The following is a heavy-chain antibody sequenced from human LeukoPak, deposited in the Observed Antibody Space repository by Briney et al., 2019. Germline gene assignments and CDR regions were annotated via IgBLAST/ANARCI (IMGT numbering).Heavy chain of an antibody. CDR1: GLSFSTFA. D-gene: IGHD3-22*01. J-gene: IGHJ4*02. V-gene: IGHV3-23*01. CDR2: ISGSGGRT. Sequence: PGGSLRLSCAASGLSFSTFAMSWVRQAPGKGLEWVSAISGSGGRTYYADYVKGRFTISRDNSKNTLYLQMNSLRAEETAVYNCAKDRGDSSGYSGYWGQGTLVNVSS. CDR3: AKDRGDSSGYSGY.